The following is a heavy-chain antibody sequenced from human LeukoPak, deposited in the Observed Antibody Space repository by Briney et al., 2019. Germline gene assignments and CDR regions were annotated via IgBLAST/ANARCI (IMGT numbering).Heavy chain of an antibody. CDR2: INPNSGGT. CDR1: GYTFTDYY. CDR3: ARDRSRYSSTWGFDY. J-gene: IGHJ4*02. Sequence: EASVKVSCKASGYTFTDYYMHWVRQAPGQGLEWMGRINPNSGGTNYAQKFQGRVTMTRDTSISTAYMELSRLRSDDTAVYYCARDRSRYSSTWGFDYWGQGTLVTVSS. V-gene: IGHV1-2*06. D-gene: IGHD6-13*01.